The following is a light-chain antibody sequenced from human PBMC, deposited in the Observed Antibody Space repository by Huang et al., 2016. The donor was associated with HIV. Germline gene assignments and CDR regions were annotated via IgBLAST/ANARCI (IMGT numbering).Light chain of an antibody. J-gene: IGKJ1*01. CDR1: QSISSY. Sequence: DIQMTQSPSSLSASVGDRVTITCRASQSISSYLNWYQQKPGKAPKLLIYAAPSLQSGVPSRFSGSGSGTDFTLTISSLQPEDFATYYCQQSYSTPPRTFGQGTKVEIK. CDR2: AAP. V-gene: IGKV1-39*01. CDR3: QQSYSTPPRT.